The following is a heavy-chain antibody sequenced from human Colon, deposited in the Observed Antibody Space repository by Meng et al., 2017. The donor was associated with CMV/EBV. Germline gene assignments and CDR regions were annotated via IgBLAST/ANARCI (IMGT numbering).Heavy chain of an antibody. CDR3: ARDFWDTDYTGY. Sequence: GESLKISCAASGFAFSDYSMNWVRQAPGQGLEWVARITSQGHYILYGDSVRGRFTISRDNVNNSVYLQMNNLRAEDTAVYYCARDFWDTDYTGYWGQGTLVTVSS. CDR2: ITSQGHYI. CDR1: GFAFSDYS. J-gene: IGHJ4*02. D-gene: IGHD3-16*01. V-gene: IGHV3-21*01.